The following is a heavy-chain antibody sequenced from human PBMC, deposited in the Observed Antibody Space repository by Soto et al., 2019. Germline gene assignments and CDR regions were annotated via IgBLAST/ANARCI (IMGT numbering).Heavy chain of an antibody. V-gene: IGHV4-59*01. Sequence: SETLSLTCTVSGGSISSYYWSWIRQPPGKGLEWIGYIYYSGSTNYNPSLKSRVTISVDTSKNQFSLKLSSVTAADTAVYYCARIRREPVGSGITDSSGYYYFDYWGQGTLVTVSS. CDR3: ARIRREPVGSGITDSSGYYYFDY. CDR2: IYYSGST. J-gene: IGHJ4*02. D-gene: IGHD3-22*01. CDR1: GGSISSYY.